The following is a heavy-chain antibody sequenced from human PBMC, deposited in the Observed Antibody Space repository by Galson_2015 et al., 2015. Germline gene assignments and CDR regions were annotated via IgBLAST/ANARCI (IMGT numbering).Heavy chain of an antibody. V-gene: IGHV3-30*18. D-gene: IGHD2-15*01. CDR2: ISYDGSNK. CDR1: GFTFSSYG. J-gene: IGHJ4*02. Sequence: SLRLSCAASGFTFSSYGMHWVRQAPGKGLEWVAVISYDGSNKYYADSVKGRFTISRDNSKNTLYLQMNSLRAEDTAVYYCAKARVLGYCSGGSCYSIDYWGQGTLVTVSS. CDR3: AKARVLGYCSGGSCYSIDY.